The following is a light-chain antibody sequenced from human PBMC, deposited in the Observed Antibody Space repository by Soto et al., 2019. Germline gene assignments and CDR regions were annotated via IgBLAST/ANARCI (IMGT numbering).Light chain of an antibody. Sequence: EIVMTQSPATLSVSPGERATLSCRASQTLYNNLAWYQQKLGQAPRLLIYGASARATDIPARFSGSGSGTEFTLTLSGLQSEDFAIYYCQQYSDWPLTFG. CDR3: QQYSDWPLT. J-gene: IGKJ4*01. V-gene: IGKV3-15*01. CDR2: GAS. CDR1: QTLYNN.